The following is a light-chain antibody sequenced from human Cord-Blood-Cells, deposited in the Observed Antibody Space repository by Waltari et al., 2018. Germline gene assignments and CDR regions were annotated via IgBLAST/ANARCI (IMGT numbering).Light chain of an antibody. Sequence: NFMLTQPHSVSESPGQTVTISCTRSSGSIASNYEQWYQQRPGSSPTTVIYEDNQRPSGFPDLSSGSFDRSSNSASLTISGLKTEEEADYYCQSYDSSNVVFGGGTKLTVL. V-gene: IGLV6-57*01. CDR2: EDN. CDR3: QSYDSSNVV. CDR1: SGSIASNY. J-gene: IGLJ2*01.